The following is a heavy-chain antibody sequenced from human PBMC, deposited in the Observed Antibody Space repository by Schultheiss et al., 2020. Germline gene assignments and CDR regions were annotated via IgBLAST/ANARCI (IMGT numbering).Heavy chain of an antibody. CDR3: ARAEGGSCCNFDY. Sequence: GGSLRLSCAASGFTFNHYGMNWVRQAPGKGLEWVSGVSGGGANTYYADSVKGRFTVSRDDSKNTLHLQMDSLRVEDTAVYYCARAEGGSCCNFDYWGQGTLVTVSS. V-gene: IGHV3-23*01. CDR2: VSGGGANT. D-gene: IGHD2-15*01. CDR1: GFTFNHYG. J-gene: IGHJ4*02.